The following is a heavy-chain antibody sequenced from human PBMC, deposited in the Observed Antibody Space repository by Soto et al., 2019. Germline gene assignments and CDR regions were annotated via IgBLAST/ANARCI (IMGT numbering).Heavy chain of an antibody. CDR2: INHSGST. CDR1: GGXFSGYY. D-gene: IGHD3-3*01. CDR3: ARRRDLYYYYYGMDV. J-gene: IGHJ6*02. Sequence: SETLSLTCAVYGGXFSGYYWSWIRQPPGKGLEWIGEINHSGSTNYNPSLKSRVTISVDTSKNQFSLKLSSVTAADTAVYYCARRRDLYYYYYGMDVWGQGTTVTVSS. V-gene: IGHV4-34*01.